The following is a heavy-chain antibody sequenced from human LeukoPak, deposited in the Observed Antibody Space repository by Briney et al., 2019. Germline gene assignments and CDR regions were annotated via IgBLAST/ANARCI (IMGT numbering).Heavy chain of an antibody. D-gene: IGHD4-17*01. V-gene: IGHV1-46*01. CDR3: ARGLTHYGDYDAY. J-gene: IGHJ4*02. CDR1: GYTFTSYY. Sequence: ASVKVSRKASGYTFTSYYMHWVRQAPGQGLEWMGIINPSGGSTSYAQKFQDRVAMTRDTSTSTVYMQLSSLRSEDTAVYYCARGLTHYGDYDAYWGQGTLVTASS. CDR2: INPSGGST.